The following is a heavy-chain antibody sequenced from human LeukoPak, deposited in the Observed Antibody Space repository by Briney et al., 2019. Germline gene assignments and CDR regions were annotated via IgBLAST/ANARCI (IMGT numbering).Heavy chain of an antibody. J-gene: IGHJ4*02. Sequence: RPGGSLRLSCAASGFTFDDYGMSWVRQAPGKGLEWVSGINWNGGSTGYADSVKGRFTISRDNSKNTLYLQMNSLRAEDTAVYYCAKDPWPGDSSGYHYWGQGTLVTVSS. V-gene: IGHV3-20*04. CDR2: INWNGGST. D-gene: IGHD3-22*01. CDR3: AKDPWPGDSSGYHY. CDR1: GFTFDDYG.